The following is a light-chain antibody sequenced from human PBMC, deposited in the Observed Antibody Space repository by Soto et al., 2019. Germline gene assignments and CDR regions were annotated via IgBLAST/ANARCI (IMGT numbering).Light chain of an antibody. CDR2: DVT. V-gene: IGLV2-14*01. CDR3: SSFTRSITYV. CDR1: SSDVGAYNS. J-gene: IGLJ1*01. Sequence: QSVLTQPASVSGSPGQSVAISCTGTSSDVGAYNSVSWYRQDPGKAPKLIIYDVTYRPSGVSNRFSGSKSGNTASLTISGLQSEDEADYHCSSFTRSITYVFGNGTKVTV.